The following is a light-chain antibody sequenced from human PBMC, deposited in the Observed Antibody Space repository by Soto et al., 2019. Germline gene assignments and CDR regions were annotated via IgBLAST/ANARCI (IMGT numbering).Light chain of an antibody. CDR3: QQYGSSPRT. Sequence: EVVMTQSPATLSVSPGEIATLSFSASHSVSSSLAWYQQKPGQAPRLLISGASSRATGIPDRFSGSGSGTDFTLTISRLEPEDFAVYYCQQYGSSPRTFGQGTKVDIK. CDR2: GAS. J-gene: IGKJ1*01. CDR1: HSVSSS. V-gene: IGKV3-20*01.